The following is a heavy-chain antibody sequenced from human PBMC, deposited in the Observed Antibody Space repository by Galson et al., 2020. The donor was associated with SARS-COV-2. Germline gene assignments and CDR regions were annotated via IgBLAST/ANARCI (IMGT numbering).Heavy chain of an antibody. D-gene: IGHD5-12*01. CDR2: IDPYTGGT. Sequence: ASVKVSCKTSGFIFSYYYMHWVRQAPAQGLEWMGRIDPYTGGTDFAQKFQGRVTMTRDTSINTAYLEVNRLISDDTAVYYCARAPKRGGYSAYDWAFESWGQGTMVTVSS. V-gene: IGHV1-2*06. CDR1: GFIFSYYY. CDR3: ARAPKRGGYSAYDWAFES. J-gene: IGHJ3*02.